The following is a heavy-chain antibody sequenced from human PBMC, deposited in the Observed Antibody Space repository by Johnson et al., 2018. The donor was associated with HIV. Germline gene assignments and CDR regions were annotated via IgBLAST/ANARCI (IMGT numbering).Heavy chain of an antibody. CDR2: IYSGGST. D-gene: IGHD1-26*01. V-gene: IGHV3-66*02. CDR3: ARPPYSGSYYDAFDI. J-gene: IGHJ3*02. CDR1: GFTFSSYA. Sequence: EVQLMESGGGLVQPGRSLRLSCAASGFTFSSYAMHWVRQAPGKGLEWVSVIYSGGSTYYADSVKGRFTISRDNSKNTLYLQMNSLRAEDTAVYYCARPPYSGSYYDAFDIWGQGTMVTVSS.